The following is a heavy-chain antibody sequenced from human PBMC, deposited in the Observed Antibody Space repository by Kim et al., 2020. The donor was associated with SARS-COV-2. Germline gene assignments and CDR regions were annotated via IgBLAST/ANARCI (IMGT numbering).Heavy chain of an antibody. CDR1: GGSISSGDYY. D-gene: IGHD2-8*01. CDR2: IYYSGST. Sequence: SETLSLTCTVSGGSISSGDYYWSWIRQPPGKGLEWIGYIYYSGSTYYNPSLKSRVTISVDTSKNQFSLKLSSVTAADTAVYYCARDHCTNGVCSLYYYYGMDVWGQGTTFTVSS. CDR3: ARDHCTNGVCSLYYYYGMDV. V-gene: IGHV4-30-4*01. J-gene: IGHJ6*02.